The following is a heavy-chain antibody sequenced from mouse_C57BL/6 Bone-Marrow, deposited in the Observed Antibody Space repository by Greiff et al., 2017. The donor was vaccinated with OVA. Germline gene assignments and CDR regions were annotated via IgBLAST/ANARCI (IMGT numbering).Heavy chain of an antibody. Sequence: EVQVVESGGGLVKPGGSLKLSCAASGFTFSDYGMHWVRQAPEKGLEWVAYISSGSSTIYYADTVKGRFTISRDNAKNTLFLQMTSLRSEDTAMYYCARLYDYFYYAMDYWGQGTSVTVSS. D-gene: IGHD2-4*01. J-gene: IGHJ4*01. V-gene: IGHV5-17*01. CDR2: ISSGSSTI. CDR3: ARLYDYFYYAMDY. CDR1: GFTFSDYG.